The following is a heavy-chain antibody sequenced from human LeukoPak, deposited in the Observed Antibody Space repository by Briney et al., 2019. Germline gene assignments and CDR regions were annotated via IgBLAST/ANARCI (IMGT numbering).Heavy chain of an antibody. CDR1: GFIFTNYN. J-gene: IGHJ3*02. Sequence: GGSLRLSCAASGFIFTNYNLNWVRPAPGKGLEWISSISGGSTYIYYADSVRGRFTISRDNAKNSLYLQMNSLRGEDTALYYCARDDVTTNGGVIADSRLFDIWGQGTMVTVSS. V-gene: IGHV3-21*01. CDR3: ARDDVTTNGGVIADSRLFDI. CDR2: ISGGSTYI. D-gene: IGHD2-8*02.